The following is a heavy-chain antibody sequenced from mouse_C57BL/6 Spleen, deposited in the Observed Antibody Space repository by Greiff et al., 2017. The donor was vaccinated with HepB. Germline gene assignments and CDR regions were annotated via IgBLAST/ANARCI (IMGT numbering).Heavy chain of an antibody. CDR2: IYPGSGST. Sequence: VQLQQPGAELVKPGASVKMSCKASGYTFTSYWITWVKQRPGQGLEWIGDIYPGSGSTNYNEKFKSKATLTVETSSSTAYMQLSSLTAEDSAVYYCARRGGNAWFAYWGQGTLVTVSA. J-gene: IGHJ3*01. V-gene: IGHV1-55*01. CDR1: GYTFTSYW. CDR3: ARRGGNAWFAY. D-gene: IGHD2-1*01.